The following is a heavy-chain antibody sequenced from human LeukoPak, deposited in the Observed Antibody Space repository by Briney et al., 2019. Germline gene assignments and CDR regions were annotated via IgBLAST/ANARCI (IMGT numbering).Heavy chain of an antibody. Sequence: GGSLRLSCAASGFTFSSYGMSWVRQAPGKGLEWVSAISGSGGSTYYADSVKGRFTISRDNSKNTLYLQMNSLRAEDTAVYYCAKEWAYYDSSGSSSYYFDYWGQGTLVTVSS. V-gene: IGHV3-23*01. CDR3: AKEWAYYDSSGSSSYYFDY. CDR2: ISGSGGST. J-gene: IGHJ4*02. D-gene: IGHD3-22*01. CDR1: GFTFSSYG.